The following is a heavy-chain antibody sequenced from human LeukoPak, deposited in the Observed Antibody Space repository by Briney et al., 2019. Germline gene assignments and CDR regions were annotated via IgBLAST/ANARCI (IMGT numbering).Heavy chain of an antibody. Sequence: PGGSLRLSCAASGFTFNSYATGWVRQAPGKGLEWVSSISGSGVSTNYADSVKGRFTISRDNSKNTLYLQMNSLRAEDTAVYYCAKGRFGELFWGPGTQVTVSS. CDR3: AKGRFGELF. CDR1: GFTFNSYA. D-gene: IGHD3-10*01. CDR2: ISGSGVST. V-gene: IGHV3-23*01. J-gene: IGHJ4*02.